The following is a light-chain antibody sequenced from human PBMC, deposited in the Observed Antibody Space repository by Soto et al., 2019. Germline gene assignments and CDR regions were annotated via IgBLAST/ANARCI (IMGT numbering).Light chain of an antibody. CDR1: QSIHTS. V-gene: IGKV3-20*01. CDR2: AAS. J-gene: IGKJ5*01. Sequence: VLTQSPATLSLSPGERATLSCRASQSIHTSLAWYQQKPGQAPRLLIYAASSGATGIPDRFSGSGSGTDFTLTINRLEPEDFVVYYCQYYGNSRITFGQGTRLEIK. CDR3: QYYGNSRIT.